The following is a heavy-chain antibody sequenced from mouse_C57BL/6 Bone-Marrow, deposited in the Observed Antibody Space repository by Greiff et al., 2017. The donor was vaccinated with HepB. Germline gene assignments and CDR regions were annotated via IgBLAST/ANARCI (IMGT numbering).Heavy chain of an antibody. CDR3: ARSAYYYSNYWYFDV. CDR1: GFTFSSFG. D-gene: IGHD2-5*01. Sequence: EVQLVESGGGLVQPGGSRKLSCAASGFTFSSFGMHWVRQAPEKGLEWVAYISGGSNTVYFVDTMKGRFNLSRDNPKNTLYLQMTSLRSEDTAKYYCARSAYYYSNYWYFDVWGAGTTVTVSS. V-gene: IGHV5-17*02. J-gene: IGHJ1*01. CDR2: ISGGSNTV.